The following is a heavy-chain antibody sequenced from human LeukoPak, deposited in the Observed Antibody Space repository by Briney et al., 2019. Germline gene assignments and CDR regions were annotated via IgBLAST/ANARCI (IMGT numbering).Heavy chain of an antibody. J-gene: IGHJ4*02. CDR1: GFAVSGNS. CDR3: ARGGLLWFEELRVYFDY. CDR2: IYDGGST. D-gene: IGHD3-10*01. V-gene: IGHV3-66*01. Sequence: GGSLRLSCVASGFAVSGNSMSWVRQAPGKGLEWVSVIYDGGSTYDADSVKGRLSISRDSSKNAIFLEMKSLRAEDTAVYYCARGGLLWFEELRVYFDYWGQGTLVTVSS.